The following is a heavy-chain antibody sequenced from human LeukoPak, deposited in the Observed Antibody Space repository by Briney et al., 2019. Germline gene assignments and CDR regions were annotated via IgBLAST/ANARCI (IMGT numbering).Heavy chain of an antibody. J-gene: IGHJ5*02. CDR3: AREVSSKEIGVVIFLRPNWFDP. Sequence: LVKVSCKASGGTFSSYAISWVRQAPGQGLEWMGGIIPIFGTANYAQKFQGRVTITADESTSTAYMELSSLRSEDTAVYYCAREVSSKEIGVVIFLRPNWFDPWGQGTLVTVSS. D-gene: IGHD3-3*01. CDR2: IIPIFGTA. CDR1: GGTFSSYA. V-gene: IGHV1-69*13.